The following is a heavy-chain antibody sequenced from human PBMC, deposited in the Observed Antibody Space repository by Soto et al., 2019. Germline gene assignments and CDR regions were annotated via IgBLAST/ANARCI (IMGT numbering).Heavy chain of an antibody. CDR3: AREASVLIPAAQPSRFDS. CDR2: ISPYSGYT. V-gene: IGHV1-18*01. D-gene: IGHD2-2*01. Sequence: ASVKVSCKGFGYSFMKYGINWVRQAPGQGLEWVGWISPYSGYTHSAQKLHGRLTLTTDTAASTAYMELRILRSADTALYYCAREASVLIPAAQPSRFDSWGQGTLVTVS. J-gene: IGHJ4*02. CDR1: GYSFMKYG.